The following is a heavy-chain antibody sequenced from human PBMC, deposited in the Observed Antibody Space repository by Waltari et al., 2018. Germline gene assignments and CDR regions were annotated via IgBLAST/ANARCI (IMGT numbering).Heavy chain of an antibody. J-gene: IGHJ6*02. D-gene: IGHD4-17*01. V-gene: IGHV1-69*15. Sequence: QVQLVQSGAEVKKPGSSVKVSCKASGGTFSSYAISWVRQAPGQGLEWMGRIIPIFGTANYAQKFQGRVTITADESTSTAYMELSSLRSEDTAVYYCARELDYGDYKYYGMDVWGQGTTVIVSS. CDR2: IIPIFGTA. CDR3: ARELDYGDYKYYGMDV. CDR1: GGTFSSYA.